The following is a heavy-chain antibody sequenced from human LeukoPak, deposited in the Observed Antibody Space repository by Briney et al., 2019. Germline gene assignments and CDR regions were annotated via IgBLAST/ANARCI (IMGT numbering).Heavy chain of an antibody. Sequence: ASVKVSCKASGYTFTSYGISWVRQAPGQGLEWMGWISAYNGNTNYAQKLQGRVTMTTDTSTSTAYMELRSLRSDDTAVYYCARTPRGWEPGWFDPWGQGTLVTVSS. CDR3: ARTPRGWEPGWFDP. CDR2: ISAYNGNT. V-gene: IGHV1-18*01. D-gene: IGHD1-26*01. CDR1: GYTFTSYG. J-gene: IGHJ5*02.